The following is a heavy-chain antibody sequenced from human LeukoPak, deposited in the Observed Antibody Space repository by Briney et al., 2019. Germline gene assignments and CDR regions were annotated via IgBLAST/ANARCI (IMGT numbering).Heavy chain of an antibody. D-gene: IGHD2-2*01. CDR1: GFIISSFW. V-gene: IGHV3-7*03. J-gene: IGHJ4*02. Sequence: SGGSLRLSCAASGFIISSFWMSWVRQAPEKGLEWVANIKYDGSEKYYVDSVKGRFTISRDSAKNSLYLQMNSLRADDTAVYFCARRNAMSDWGQGTLVTVSS. CDR2: IKYDGSEK. CDR3: ARRNAMSD.